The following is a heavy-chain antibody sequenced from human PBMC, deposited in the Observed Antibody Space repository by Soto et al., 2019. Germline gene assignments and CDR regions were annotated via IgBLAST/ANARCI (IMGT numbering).Heavy chain of an antibody. V-gene: IGHV3-23*01. CDR3: ASAYCSGGSCYHNWFDP. CDR2: IRGRGGTT. CDR1: EFNLIGHG. D-gene: IGHD2-15*01. Sequence: VRLMRLPCGASEFNLIGHGMTWVLQTQGKGLEWVSTIRGRGGTTYYADSVEGRFTISRDNSKNTLYLQMNSLRAEDTAVYYCASAYCSGGSCYHNWFDPWGQGTLVTVSS. J-gene: IGHJ5*02.